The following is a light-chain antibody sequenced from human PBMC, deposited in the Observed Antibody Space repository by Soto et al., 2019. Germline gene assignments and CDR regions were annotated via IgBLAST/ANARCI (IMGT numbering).Light chain of an antibody. CDR2: EGS. Sequence: QSVLTQPASVSGSPGQSITISCTGTSSDVGSYNLVSWYQQHPGKAPKLMIYEGSKRPSGVSNRFSASKSGNTASLTISGLQAEDEADYYCCSYVSSSTVFGGGTKVTVL. CDR1: SSDVGSYNL. J-gene: IGLJ2*01. CDR3: CSYVSSSTV. V-gene: IGLV2-23*01.